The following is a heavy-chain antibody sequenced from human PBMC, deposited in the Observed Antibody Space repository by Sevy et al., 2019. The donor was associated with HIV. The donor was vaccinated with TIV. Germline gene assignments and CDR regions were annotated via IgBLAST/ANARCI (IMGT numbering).Heavy chain of an antibody. Sequence: GGSLRLSCAASGFTFSSYDMNWVRQAPGKGLEWVSKISSSGSSIYYADSVKGRFTISRDNAKNSLNLQMNSLRAEDSAVYYCTRNGGAFVNGIDPWGQGTLVTVSS. D-gene: IGHD2-8*01. CDR3: TRNGGAFVNGIDP. V-gene: IGHV3-48*03. CDR1: GFTFSSYD. J-gene: IGHJ5*02. CDR2: ISSSGSSI.